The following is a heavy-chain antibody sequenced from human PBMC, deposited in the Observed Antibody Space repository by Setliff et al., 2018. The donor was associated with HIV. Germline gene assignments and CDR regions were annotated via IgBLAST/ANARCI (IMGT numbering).Heavy chain of an antibody. V-gene: IGHV4-39*01. CDR1: GDSISSSSYY. D-gene: IGHD6-25*01. CDR3: ARRPVLHNSGSVFDK. Sequence: SETPSLTCTVSGDSISSSSYYWGWLRQPPGKGLECIGNIYYSGGTDYNPSLKSRLTISLDTSKNQFSLKLTSVTAADTAIYYCARRPVLHNSGSVFDKWGQGTLVTVSS. J-gene: IGHJ4*02. CDR2: IYYSGGT.